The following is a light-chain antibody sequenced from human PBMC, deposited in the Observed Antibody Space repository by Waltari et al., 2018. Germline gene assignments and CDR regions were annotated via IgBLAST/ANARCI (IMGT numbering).Light chain of an antibody. Sequence: LTQSPCTLSVSPGERATITCRASQGVGTSLAWYQQKPGKAPRLLLYAASRLAIGIPDRFSGRGSGTDFSLTISRLQPEDVAVYYCQHYVRSPATFGQGTKVEI. J-gene: IGKJ1*01. CDR3: QHYVRSPAT. CDR2: AAS. CDR1: QGVGTS. V-gene: IGKV3-20*01.